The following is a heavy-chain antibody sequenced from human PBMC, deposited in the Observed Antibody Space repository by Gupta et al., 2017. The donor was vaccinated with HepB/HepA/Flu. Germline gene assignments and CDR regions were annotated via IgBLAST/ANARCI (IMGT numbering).Heavy chain of an antibody. J-gene: IGHJ4*02. D-gene: IGHD3-22*01. V-gene: IGHV3-11*01. CDR1: GFTFSDHY. CDR3: ARAGVDVTAYYDTSGYYLCDY. CDR2: ISSSSSYI. Sequence: QVQLVESGGGLVKPGGSLRLSCAASGFTFSDHYMSWIRQAPGKGLEWVSSISSSSSYIYYADSVKGRFTISRDNAKRSLYLQMDSLRAEDTAVYYCARAGVDVTAYYDTSGYYLCDYWGQGTPVTVSS.